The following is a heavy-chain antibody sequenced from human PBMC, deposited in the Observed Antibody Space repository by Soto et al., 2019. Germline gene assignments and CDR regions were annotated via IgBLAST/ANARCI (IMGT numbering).Heavy chain of an antibody. CDR3: VRWVGHFDF. J-gene: IGHJ4*02. V-gene: IGHV4-59*03. Sequence: QVQLQESGPGLVKPSETLSLTCAVSGGSISGCHWSWIRQPPGKGLEWIGYVYYTGSTNYNPSFRSRVTISVDTSKNQFSLKLTSVTAADTAVYYCVRWVGHFDFWGQGTLVTVSS. D-gene: IGHD1-26*01. CDR1: GGSISGCH. CDR2: VYYTGST.